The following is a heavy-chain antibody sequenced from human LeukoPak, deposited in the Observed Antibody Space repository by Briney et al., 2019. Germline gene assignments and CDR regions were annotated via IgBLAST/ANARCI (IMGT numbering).Heavy chain of an antibody. D-gene: IGHD4-23*01. Sequence: ASVKVSCKASGYTFTGYYMHWVRQAPGQGLEWMGWMNPNSGNTGYAQKFQGRVTMTRNTSISTAYMELSSLRSEDTAVYYCAILDYGGNVYWGQGTLVTVSS. J-gene: IGHJ4*02. CDR3: AILDYGGNVY. V-gene: IGHV1-8*02. CDR1: GYTFTGYY. CDR2: MNPNSGNT.